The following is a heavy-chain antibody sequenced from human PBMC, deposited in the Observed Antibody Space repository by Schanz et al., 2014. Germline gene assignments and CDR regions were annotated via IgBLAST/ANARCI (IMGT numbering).Heavy chain of an antibody. J-gene: IGHJ3*02. V-gene: IGHV3-30*04. D-gene: IGHD6-19*01. Sequence: AQVVESGGGLVKPGGSLRLSCVASGFTFRGHAMHWVRQAPGQGLEKVAVTSTDGTKTYYAASVRGRFTISRDNFNDIVYLQMNGLRAEDTAVYYCAKCIGWYGRCAFDIWGQGTMVTVSS. CDR3: AKCIGWYGRCAFDI. CDR2: TSTDGTKT. CDR1: GFTFRGHA.